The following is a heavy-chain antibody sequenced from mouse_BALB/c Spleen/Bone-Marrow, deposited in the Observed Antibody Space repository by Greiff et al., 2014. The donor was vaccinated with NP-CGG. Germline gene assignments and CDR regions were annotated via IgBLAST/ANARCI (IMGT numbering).Heavy chain of an antibody. D-gene: IGHD1-1*01. V-gene: IGHV5-12*01. CDR2: ISDSGGSS. J-gene: IGHJ2*01. CDR3: ARLGDYYYFDY. Sequence: EVQLLQSGGALVQPGGSLKLSCAASGFSFSDYYMYWVRQTPEKRLEWVAYISDSGGSSYYPDTVKGRFTISRDNAKNTLYLQRSRPKSEDTAMYYCARLGDYYYFDYWGQGTTLTVSS. CDR1: GFSFSDYY.